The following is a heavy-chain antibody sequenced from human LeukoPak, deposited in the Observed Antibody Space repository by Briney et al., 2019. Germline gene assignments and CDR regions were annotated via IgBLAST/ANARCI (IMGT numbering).Heavy chain of an antibody. J-gene: IGHJ5*02. Sequence: PGGSLRLSCAASGFTFSDYYMTWIRQPPGKGLEWIGTIFNSGSTSYNPSLKSRVTISVDTSKNQFSLKLTYVTAADTAIYYCARHDWGSFYSFDTWDQGTLVTVSS. CDR2: IFNSGST. V-gene: IGHV4-38-2*01. CDR1: GFTFSDYY. D-gene: IGHD3-16*01. CDR3: ARHDWGSFYSFDT.